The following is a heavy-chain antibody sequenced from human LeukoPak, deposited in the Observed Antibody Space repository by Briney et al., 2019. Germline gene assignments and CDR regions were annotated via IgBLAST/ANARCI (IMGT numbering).Heavy chain of an antibody. D-gene: IGHD2-2*01. J-gene: IGHJ3*02. Sequence: PGGSLRLSCAASGFTFSSYWMHWVRQAPGKGLVWVSRINSDGSSTSYADSVKGRFTIYRDNAKNTLYLQMNSLRAEDTTVYYCARDCSSTSCYGNDAFDIWGQGTMVTVSS. V-gene: IGHV3-74*01. CDR2: INSDGSST. CDR1: GFTFSSYW. CDR3: ARDCSSTSCYGNDAFDI.